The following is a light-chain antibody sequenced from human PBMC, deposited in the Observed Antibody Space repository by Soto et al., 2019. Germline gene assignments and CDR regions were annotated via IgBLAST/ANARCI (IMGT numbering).Light chain of an antibody. Sequence: EIVLTQSPGTLSLSPGERATLSCRASQSLSSSYLAWYQQKPGQAPRLLIYDASKRATGIPARFSGSGSGTDFTLTISNLEPEDLAVYYCQQRSNWPLFGQGTRLEI. CDR1: QSLSSSY. J-gene: IGKJ5*01. V-gene: IGKV3D-20*02. CDR3: QQRSNWPL. CDR2: DAS.